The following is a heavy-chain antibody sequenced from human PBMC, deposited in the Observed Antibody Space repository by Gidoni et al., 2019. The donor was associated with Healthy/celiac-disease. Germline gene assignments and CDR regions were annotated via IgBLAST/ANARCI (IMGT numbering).Heavy chain of an antibody. V-gene: IGHV4-59*01. J-gene: IGHJ6*02. Sequence: QVQLQESGPGLVKPSETLSLTCTVSGGSISSYYWSRIRQPPGKGLEWIGYIYFSGSTNYNPSLKSRVPLSVDTSKYQFSLKLSSVTAADTAVYYCARDQSDYGMDAWGQATTVTVSS. CDR2: IYFSGST. CDR3: ARDQSDYGMDA. CDR1: GGSISSYY.